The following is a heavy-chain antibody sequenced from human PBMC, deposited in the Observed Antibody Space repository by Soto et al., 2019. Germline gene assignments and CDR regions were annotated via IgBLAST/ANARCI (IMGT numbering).Heavy chain of an antibody. CDR2: IKQDGSEK. V-gene: IGHV3-7*01. Sequence: GGSLRLSCAASGFTFSSYWMSWVRQAPGKGLEWVANIKQDGSEKYYVDSVKGRFTISRDNAKNSLYLQMNSLRAEDTAVYYFASYYPGQLYYFDYWGQGTLVTVPS. CDR3: ASYYPGQLYYFDY. CDR1: GFTFSSYW. D-gene: IGHD3-22*01. J-gene: IGHJ4*02.